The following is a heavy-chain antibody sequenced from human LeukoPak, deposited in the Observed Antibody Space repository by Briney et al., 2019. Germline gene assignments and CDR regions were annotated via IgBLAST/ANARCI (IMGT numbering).Heavy chain of an antibody. CDR2: IYYSGST. D-gene: IGHD2-15*01. J-gene: IGHJ5*02. Sequence: SETLSLTCTVSGGSISSSSYYWGWIRQPPGKGLEWIGSIYYSGSTYYNPSLKSRVTISVDTSKNQFSLKLSSVTAADTAVYYCARLGYCSGGSCYQFDPWGQGTLVTVSS. CDR3: ARLGYCSGGSCYQFDP. V-gene: IGHV4-39*07. CDR1: GGSISSSSYY.